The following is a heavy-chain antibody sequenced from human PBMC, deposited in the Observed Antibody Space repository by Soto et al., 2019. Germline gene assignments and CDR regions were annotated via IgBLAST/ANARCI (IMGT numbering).Heavy chain of an antibody. V-gene: IGHV3-33*01. Sequence: QVQLVESGGGVVQPGRSLRLSCAASGFTFSSYGMHWVRQAPGKGLEWVAVIWYDGSNKYYAASVKGRFTISRDKSKNTLYLQMNSRRAEDTAVYYCARDCCGAVVTADFDYWGQGTLVTVGS. J-gene: IGHJ4*02. D-gene: IGHD2-21*01. CDR1: GFTFSSYG. CDR3: ARDCCGAVVTADFDY. CDR2: IWYDGSNK.